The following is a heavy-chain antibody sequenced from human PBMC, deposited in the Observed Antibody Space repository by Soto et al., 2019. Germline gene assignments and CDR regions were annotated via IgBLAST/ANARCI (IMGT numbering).Heavy chain of an antibody. V-gene: IGHV3-23*01. CDR3: ARVWERTVTTRNYFYGIDV. D-gene: IGHD4-17*01. Sequence: GGSLRLSCSASGFTFYSYAMTWVRQAPGKALEWVSTISGRGDSTYYADSVKGRFSISRDNYKNTVSLQMNSLRAENTAVYFCARVWERTVTTRNYFYGIDVWGRGTTVTVSS. CDR2: ISGRGDST. CDR1: GFTFYSYA. J-gene: IGHJ6*02.